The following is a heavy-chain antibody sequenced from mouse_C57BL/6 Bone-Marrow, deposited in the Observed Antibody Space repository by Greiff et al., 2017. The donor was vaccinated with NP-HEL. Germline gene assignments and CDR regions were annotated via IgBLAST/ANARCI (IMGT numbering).Heavy chain of an antibody. Sequence: VKLMESGAELARPGASVKLSCKASGYTFTSYGISWVKQRTGQGLEWIGEIYPRSGNTYYNEKFKGKATLTADKSSSTAYMELRSLTSEDSAVYFCAREDLLCLFDYWGQGTTLTVSS. J-gene: IGHJ2*01. D-gene: IGHD2-1*01. V-gene: IGHV1-81*01. CDR3: AREDLLCLFDY. CDR1: GYTFTSYG. CDR2: IYPRSGNT.